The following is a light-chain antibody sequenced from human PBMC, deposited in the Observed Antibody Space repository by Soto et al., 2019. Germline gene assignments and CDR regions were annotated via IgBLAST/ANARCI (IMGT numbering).Light chain of an antibody. CDR1: QSVSSY. CDR2: GAS. CDR3: QQYNNWPPAWT. V-gene: IGKV3-15*01. Sequence: ELVLTQSPATLSLYPGERATLSCRASQSVSSYLAWYQQKPGQAPRLLIYGASTRATGIPARFSGSGSGTEFTLTISSLQSEDFAVYYCQQYNNWPPAWTFGQGTKVDIK. J-gene: IGKJ1*01.